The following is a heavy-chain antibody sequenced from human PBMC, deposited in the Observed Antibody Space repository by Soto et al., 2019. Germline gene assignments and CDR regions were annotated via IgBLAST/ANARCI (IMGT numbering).Heavy chain of an antibody. CDR1: GGSISSGDYY. CDR2: IYYSGTT. V-gene: IGHV4-30-4*01. D-gene: IGHD5-18*01. CDR3: ARALIQLWPHYYYGMDV. J-gene: IGHJ6*02. Sequence: KPSETLSLTCTVSGGSISSGDYYWSWIRQPPGKGLEWIGYIYYSGTTYYNPSLKSRVTISVDTSKNQFSLELSSVTAADTAVYYCARALIQLWPHYYYGMDVWGQGTTVTVSS.